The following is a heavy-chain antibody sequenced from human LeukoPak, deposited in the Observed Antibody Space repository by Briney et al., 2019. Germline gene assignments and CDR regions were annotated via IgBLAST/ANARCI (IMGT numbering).Heavy chain of an antibody. CDR2: ISDSGGRT. CDR1: GITLSNYG. Sequence: GGSLRLSCAVSGITLSNYGMSWVRQAPGKGLEWVAGISDSGGRTNYADSVKGRFSISRDNPKNTLYLQMNSLRAEDTAVYFCAKRGVVIRVILVGFHKEAYYFDSWGQGALVTVSS. CDR3: AKRGVVIRVILVGFHKEAYYFDS. D-gene: IGHD3-22*01. V-gene: IGHV3-23*01. J-gene: IGHJ4*02.